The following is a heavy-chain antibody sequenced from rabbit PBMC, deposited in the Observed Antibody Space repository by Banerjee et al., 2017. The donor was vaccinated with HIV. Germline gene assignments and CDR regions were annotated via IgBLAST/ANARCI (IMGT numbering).Heavy chain of an antibody. CDR3: ARGYDGYGGLHL. CDR2: IYTGSAGGI. CDR1: GFDLTNYYY. J-gene: IGHJ6*01. Sequence: QEQLVESGGDLVKPEGSLTLTCTASGFDLTNYYYMCWVRQAPGKGLEWIACIYTGSAGGIYYASWAKGRFTISKTSSTTVTLQMTSLTAADTATYFCARGYDGYGGLHLWGPGTLVTVS. V-gene: IGHV1S45*01. D-gene: IGHD6-1*01.